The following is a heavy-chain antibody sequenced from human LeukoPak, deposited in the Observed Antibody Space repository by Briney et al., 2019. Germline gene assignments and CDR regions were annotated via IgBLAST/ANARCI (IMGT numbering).Heavy chain of an antibody. CDR1: GGSISSYY. J-gene: IGHJ5*02. V-gene: IGHV4-59*01. D-gene: IGHD3-10*01. CDR3: ARGFYGSGSYGFPRAAWFDP. CDR2: IYYSGST. Sequence: SETLSLTCTVSGGSISSYYWSWIRQPPGKGLEWIGYIYYSGSTNYNPSLKSRVTISVDPSKNQFSLKLSSVTAADTAVYYCARGFYGSGSYGFPRAAWFDPWGQGTLVTVSS.